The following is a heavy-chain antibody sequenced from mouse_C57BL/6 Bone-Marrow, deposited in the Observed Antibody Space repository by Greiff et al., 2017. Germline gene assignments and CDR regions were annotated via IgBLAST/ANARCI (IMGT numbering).Heavy chain of an antibody. J-gene: IGHJ3*01. CDR3: ARDLWGFAY. CDR1: GFTFSSYA. D-gene: IGHD1-1*02. V-gene: IGHV5-4*01. CDR2: ISDGGSYT. Sequence: EVQLVESGGGLVKPGGSLKLSCAASGFTFSSYAMSWVRQTPEKRLEWVATISDGGSYTYYPDNVKGRFTISRDNAKNNLYLQMSHLKSEDTAMYYCARDLWGFAYWGQGTLVTVSA.